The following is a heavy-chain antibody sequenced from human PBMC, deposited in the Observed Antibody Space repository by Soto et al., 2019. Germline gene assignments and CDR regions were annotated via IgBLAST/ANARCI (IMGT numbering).Heavy chain of an antibody. Sequence: HITLKESGPPLVKPTQTLTLTWIFSGFSFSADGVGVGWIRQPPGKTLEWLALIYWDDDRRYRPSLKSRLTITKDSSKNQVVLILTNMDPLDTATYYCAHAFGGTSWPNDAFDVWGQGTVVTVSS. V-gene: IGHV2-5*02. CDR3: AHAFGGTSWPNDAFDV. CDR1: GFSFSADGVG. J-gene: IGHJ3*01. D-gene: IGHD3-16*01. CDR2: IYWDDDR.